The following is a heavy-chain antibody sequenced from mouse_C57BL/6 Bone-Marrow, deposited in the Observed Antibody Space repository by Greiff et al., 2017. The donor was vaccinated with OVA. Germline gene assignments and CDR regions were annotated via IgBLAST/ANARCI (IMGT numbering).Heavy chain of an antibody. CDR3: AKTYGKFYWYFDV. J-gene: IGHJ1*03. D-gene: IGHD2-1*01. V-gene: IGHV2-4*01. CDR1: GFSLTSYG. CDR2: IWSGGST. Sequence: QVQLKQSGPGLVQPSQSLSITCTVSGFSLTSYGVHWVRQPPGKGLEWLGVIWSGGSTDYNAAFISRLSISKDNSKSQVFFKMNSLQADDTAIYYCAKTYGKFYWYFDVCGTGTTVTVSS.